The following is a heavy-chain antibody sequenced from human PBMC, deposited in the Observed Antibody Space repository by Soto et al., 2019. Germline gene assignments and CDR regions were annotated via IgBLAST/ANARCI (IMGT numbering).Heavy chain of an antibody. D-gene: IGHD3-10*01. Sequence: PSETLSLTCTVSGASISSGGYYWNWIRQHPGKGLEWIGYIYYSGTTYYNPSLKSRVTISVDTSKNQFSLKLNSMTAADTAVYYCARHNYGSGSTYFDYWGQGTLVTISS. CDR2: IYYSGTT. V-gene: IGHV4-31*03. J-gene: IGHJ4*02. CDR1: GASISSGGYY. CDR3: ARHNYGSGSTYFDY.